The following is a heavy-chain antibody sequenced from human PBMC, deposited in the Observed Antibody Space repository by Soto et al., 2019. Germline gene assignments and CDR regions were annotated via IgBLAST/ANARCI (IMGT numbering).Heavy chain of an antibody. Sequence: QVRLVQSGAEVKSPGTSVKVSCQTSGYTFADYSIHWVRQAPGQGLAYMRNIDPSTGTSDSAQTLQGRISMTTDASTSTVYMELNNLRSADTAVYYCARLSRITFIVNWGQGTLGTVSS. V-gene: IGHV1-46*04. CDR3: ARLSRITFIVN. D-gene: IGHD3-10*01. J-gene: IGHJ4*02. CDR2: IDPSTGTS. CDR1: GYTFADYS.